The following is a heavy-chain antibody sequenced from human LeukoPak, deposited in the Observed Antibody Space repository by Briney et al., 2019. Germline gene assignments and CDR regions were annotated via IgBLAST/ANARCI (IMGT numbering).Heavy chain of an antibody. Sequence: GGSLRLSCTPSGFTFSSYWMSWVRHAPGKGVEWLGHKKEGGREKYGVDSVKGLFTISRDNAKNSLYLHMNSLRVEGTAIYYCARGTRVGTPYNWFDPWGQGTLVTVSS. CDR3: ARGTRVGTPYNWFDP. V-gene: IGHV3-7*01. CDR1: GFTFSSYW. D-gene: IGHD1/OR15-1a*01. CDR2: KKEGGREK. J-gene: IGHJ5*02.